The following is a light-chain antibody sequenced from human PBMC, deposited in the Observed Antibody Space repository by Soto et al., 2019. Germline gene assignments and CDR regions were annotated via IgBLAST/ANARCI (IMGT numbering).Light chain of an antibody. V-gene: IGKV1-27*01. CDR1: QGISNY. J-gene: IGKJ2*01. CDR3: QQYNSYPYT. CDR2: AAS. Sequence: DIQMTQSPSSLSASVGDRVTITCRASQGISNYLAWYQQKPGKVPKLLIYAASTLQSGGPSQFSGSGSGTDFILTISSLQPDDFATYYCQQYNSYPYTFGQGTKVDIK.